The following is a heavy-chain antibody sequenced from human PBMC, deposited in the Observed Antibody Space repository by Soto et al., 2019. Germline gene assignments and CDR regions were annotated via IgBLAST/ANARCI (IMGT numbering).Heavy chain of an antibody. CDR3: AKDRVVVVALYGMDV. D-gene: IGHD2-21*01. CDR2: ISYDGSNK. V-gene: IGHV3-30*18. J-gene: IGHJ6*02. CDR1: GFTFSSYG. Sequence: HPGGSLRLSCAASGFTFSSYGMHWVRQAPGKGLEWVAVISYDGSNKYYADSVKGRFTISRDNSKNTLYLQMNSLRAEDTAVYYCAKDRVVVVALYGMDVWGQGTTVTVSS.